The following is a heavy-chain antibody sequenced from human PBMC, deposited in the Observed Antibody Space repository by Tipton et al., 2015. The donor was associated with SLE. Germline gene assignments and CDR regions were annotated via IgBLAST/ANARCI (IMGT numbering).Heavy chain of an antibody. Sequence: GSLRLSCEASGFTFSDYWMTWVRQAPGKGLEWVAIIKEDGTDKYYVDSVKGRFTISRDNVKNSLFLQMDSLRAEDTAVYYCARIPRISRPYYMDVWGKGTTVTVSS. D-gene: IGHD2/OR15-2a*01. CDR3: ARIPRISRPYYMDV. CDR2: IKEDGTDK. CDR1: GFTFSDYW. V-gene: IGHV3-7*01. J-gene: IGHJ6*03.